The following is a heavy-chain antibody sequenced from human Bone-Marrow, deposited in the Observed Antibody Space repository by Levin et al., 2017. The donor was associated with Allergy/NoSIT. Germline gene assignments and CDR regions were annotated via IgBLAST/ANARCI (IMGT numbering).Heavy chain of an antibody. Sequence: LSLTCAASEFTFSRYWMHWVRPAPGKGPVWVSRINSDGSTTDYADSVKGRFTVSRDNAKNTLFLQMNNLRVEDTAVYFCARATAAVFDAFDVWGQGTLVTVSS. CDR2: INSDGSTT. CDR3: ARATAAVFDAFDV. D-gene: IGHD2-15*01. V-gene: IGHV3-74*01. CDR1: EFTFSRYW. J-gene: IGHJ3*01.